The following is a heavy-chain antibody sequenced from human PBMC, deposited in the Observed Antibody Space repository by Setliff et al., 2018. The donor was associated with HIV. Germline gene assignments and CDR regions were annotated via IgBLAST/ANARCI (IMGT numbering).Heavy chain of an antibody. Sequence: PSETLSLTCTVSGGSISRYYWSWIRQPPGKGLEWIGYIYYSGGTNYNPSLKSRVTISVDTAKNQFSLKLTSVTAADTAVYYCARGPSLQTTLFDYWGQGTLVTVPQ. CDR2: IYYSGGT. CDR3: ARGPSLQTTLFDY. V-gene: IGHV4-59*01. CDR1: GGSISRYY. J-gene: IGHJ4*02.